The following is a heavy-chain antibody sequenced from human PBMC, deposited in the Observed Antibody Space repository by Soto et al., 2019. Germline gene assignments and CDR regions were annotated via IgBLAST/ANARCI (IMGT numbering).Heavy chain of an antibody. J-gene: IGHJ4*02. CDR2: LYYSGSA. V-gene: IGHV4-39*01. CDR3: ARRDRGGNGGKSFPF. D-gene: IGHD5-12*01. Sequence: SETLSLTCTVSAASSVSSSYFWVWIRQPPGKGLEWIGGLYYSGSAYYNPSLYSRVTISADTSKNLHTLKLRSVTAADTAVYYCARRDRGGNGGKSFPFWGQGTLVTVSS. CDR1: AASSVSSSYF.